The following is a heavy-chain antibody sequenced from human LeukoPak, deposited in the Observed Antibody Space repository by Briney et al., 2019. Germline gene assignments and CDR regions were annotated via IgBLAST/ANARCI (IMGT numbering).Heavy chain of an antibody. V-gene: IGHV4-4*07. Sequence: PSETLSLTCTVSGGSISSYYWSWIRQPAGKGLEWIGRIYTSGSTDYNPSLKSRVTMSVDTSKNQFSLKLSPVTAADTAVYYCARVSSSSPYFDYWGQGTLVTVSS. CDR2: IYTSGST. D-gene: IGHD6-6*01. CDR3: ARVSSSSPYFDY. J-gene: IGHJ4*02. CDR1: GGSISSYY.